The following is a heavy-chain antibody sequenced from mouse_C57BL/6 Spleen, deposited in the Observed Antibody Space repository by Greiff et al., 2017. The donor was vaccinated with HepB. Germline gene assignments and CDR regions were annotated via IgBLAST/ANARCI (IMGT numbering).Heavy chain of an antibody. V-gene: IGHV1-15*01. D-gene: IGHD3-2*02. CDR3: TRETAQATLFDY. CDR1: GYTFTDYE. Sequence: VQLVESGAELVRPGASVTLSCKASGYTFTDYEMHWVKQTPVHGLEWIGAIDPETGGTAYNQKFKGKAILTADKSSSTAYMELRSLTSEDSAVYYCTRETAQATLFDYWGQGTTLTVSS. CDR2: IDPETGGT. J-gene: IGHJ2*01.